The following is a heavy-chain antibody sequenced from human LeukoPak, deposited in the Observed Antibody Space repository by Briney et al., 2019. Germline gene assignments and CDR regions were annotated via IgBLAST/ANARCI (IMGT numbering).Heavy chain of an antibody. D-gene: IGHD3-22*01. CDR1: GFTFSSYS. J-gene: IGHJ3*02. V-gene: IGHV3-48*01. Sequence: PGGSLRLSCAASGFTFSSYSMNWVRQAPGKGLEWVSYISSSSSTIYYADSVKGRFTISRDNAKNSLYLQMNSLRAEDTAVYYCAREHYDSSGRGAFDIWGQGTMVTVSS. CDR3: AREHYDSSGRGAFDI. CDR2: ISSSSSTI.